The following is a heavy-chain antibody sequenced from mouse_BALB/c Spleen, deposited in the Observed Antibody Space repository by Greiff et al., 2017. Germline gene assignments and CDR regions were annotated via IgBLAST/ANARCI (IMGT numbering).Heavy chain of an antibody. J-gene: IGHJ2*01. CDR3: ASLTVFYFDY. D-gene: IGHD4-1*01. CDR1: GYSITSGYY. Sequence: ESGPGLVKPSQSLSLTCSVTGYSITSGYYWNWIRQFPGNKLEWMGYISYDGSNNYNPSLKNRISITRDTSKNQFFLKLNSVTTEDTATYYCASLTVFYFDYWGQGTTLTVSS. CDR2: ISYDGSN. V-gene: IGHV3-6*02.